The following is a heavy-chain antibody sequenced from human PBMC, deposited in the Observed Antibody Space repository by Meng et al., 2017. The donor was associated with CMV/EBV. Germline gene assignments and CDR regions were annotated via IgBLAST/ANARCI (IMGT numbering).Heavy chain of an antibody. J-gene: IGHJ4*02. Sequence: GGSLRLSCAASGFTFDDYAMHWVRQAPGKGLEWVSGISWNSGSIGYADSVKGRFTISRDNAKNSLYLQMSSLRAEDTALYYCATRGLSDCSSTSCYQIGDYWGQGTLVTVSS. CDR1: GFTFDDYA. D-gene: IGHD2-2*01. V-gene: IGHV3-9*01. CDR3: ATRGLSDCSSTSCYQIGDY. CDR2: ISWNSGSI.